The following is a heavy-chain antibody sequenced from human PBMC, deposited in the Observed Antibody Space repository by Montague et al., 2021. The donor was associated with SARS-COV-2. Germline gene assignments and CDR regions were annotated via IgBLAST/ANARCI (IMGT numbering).Heavy chain of an antibody. V-gene: IGHV6-1*01. CDR3: ARSKLLRSGYSSGWYGPGWFDP. D-gene: IGHD6-19*01. Sequence: CAISGDSVSSNSAAWKWIRQSPSRGLEWLGRTYYRSKWHNDYAESVKSRITINPDTSKNQISLQLNSVTPEDTAVYYCARSKLLRSGYSSGWYGPGWFDPWGQGTPVTVSS. J-gene: IGHJ5*02. CDR1: GDSVSSNSAA. CDR2: TYYRSKWHN.